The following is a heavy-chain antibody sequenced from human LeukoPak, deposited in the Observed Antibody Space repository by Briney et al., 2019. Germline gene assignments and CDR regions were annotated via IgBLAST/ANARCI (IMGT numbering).Heavy chain of an antibody. CDR1: GGSFGSYY. CDR3: ARDSGTTLY. CDR2: IHTSGTT. D-gene: IGHD1-26*01. Sequence: SETLSLTCTVSGGSFGSYYWSWIRQPAGKGLEWIGRIHTSGTTNYSPSLKSRVTMSVDASKNQFSLKLSSVTAADTAVYFCARDSGTTLYWGQGTLATVSS. J-gene: IGHJ4*02. V-gene: IGHV4-4*07.